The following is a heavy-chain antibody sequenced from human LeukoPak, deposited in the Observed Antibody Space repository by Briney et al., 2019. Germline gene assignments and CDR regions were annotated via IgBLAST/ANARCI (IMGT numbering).Heavy chain of an antibody. V-gene: IGHV1-2*02. J-gene: IGHJ6*02. Sequence: ASVKVSCKASGYTLTGYYMHWVRQAPGQGLEWMGWINPNSGGTNYAQKFQGRVTMTRNTSISTAYMELSSLRSEDTAVYYCARTMGDYGGNDGMDVWGQGTTVTVSS. CDR1: GYTLTGYY. CDR2: INPNSGGT. D-gene: IGHD4-23*01. CDR3: ARTMGDYGGNDGMDV.